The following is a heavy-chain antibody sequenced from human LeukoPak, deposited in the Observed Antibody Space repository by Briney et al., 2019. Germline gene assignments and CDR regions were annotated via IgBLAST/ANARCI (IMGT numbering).Heavy chain of an antibody. CDR3: AEDGGGYTRTTTIFDP. CDR1: GFTFSSYG. Sequence: TGGSLRLSCAASGFTFSSYGMHWVRQAPGKGLEWVSGISWNSGSIGYADSVKGRFTISRDNAKNSLYLQMNSLRAEDTALYYCAEDGGGYTRTTTIFDPWGQGTLVTVSS. J-gene: IGHJ5*02. V-gene: IGHV3-9*01. CDR2: ISWNSGSI. D-gene: IGHD5-24*01.